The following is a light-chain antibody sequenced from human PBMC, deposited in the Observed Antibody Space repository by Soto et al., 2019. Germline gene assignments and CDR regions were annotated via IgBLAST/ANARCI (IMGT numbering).Light chain of an antibody. CDR2: ENN. CDR3: GTWDSSLSAFV. J-gene: IGLJ1*01. V-gene: IGLV1-51*02. CDR1: SSNIGNNY. Sequence: QSVLTQPPSVSAAPGQKVTISCSGSSSNIGNNYVSWYQQPPGTAPKLLIYENNKRPSGIPDRFSGSKSGTSATLDITGLQTGDEADYYCGTWDSSLSAFVFGTGTKVTVL.